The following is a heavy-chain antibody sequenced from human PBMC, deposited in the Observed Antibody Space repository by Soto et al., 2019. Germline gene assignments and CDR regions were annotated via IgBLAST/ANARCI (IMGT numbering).Heavy chain of an antibody. CDR3: AKGVAGWYYFDY. Sequence: EVQLVESGGGLVQPGRSLRLSCAASGFTFDDYAMHWVRQAPGKGLEWVSGISWNVGSIAYADSVKGRFTISRDNVKNSLYLQMNSLRAEDTALYYCAKGVAGWYYFDYWGQGTLVTVSS. CDR2: ISWNVGSI. J-gene: IGHJ4*02. D-gene: IGHD3-3*01. V-gene: IGHV3-9*01. CDR1: GFTFDDYA.